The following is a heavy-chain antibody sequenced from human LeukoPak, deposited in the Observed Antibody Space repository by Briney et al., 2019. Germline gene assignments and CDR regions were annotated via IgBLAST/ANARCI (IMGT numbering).Heavy chain of an antibody. D-gene: IGHD3-3*01. CDR1: GFTFSSYA. CDR2: ISGSGGST. CDR3: ATLLEGYYDFWSGLSGNYFDY. J-gene: IGHJ4*02. V-gene: IGHV3-23*01. Sequence: GSLRLSCAASGFTFSSYAMSWVRQAPGKGLEWVSAISGSGGSTYYADYVKGRFTISRDNSKNTLYLQMNSLRAEDTAVYYCATLLEGYYDFWSGLSGNYFDYWGQGTLVTVSS.